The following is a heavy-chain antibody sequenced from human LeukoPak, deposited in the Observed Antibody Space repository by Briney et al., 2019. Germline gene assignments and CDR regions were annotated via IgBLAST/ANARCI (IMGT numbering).Heavy chain of an antibody. CDR1: GFTFDDYG. J-gene: IGHJ4*02. Sequence: GGSLRLSCAASGFTFDDYGMSWVRQAPGKGLEWVSGINWNGGSTGYADPVKGRFTISRDNAKNSLYLQMNSLRAEDTALYHCARVEGDYATVGGTFDYWGQGTLVTVSS. CDR3: ARVEGDYATVGGTFDY. D-gene: IGHD4-23*01. V-gene: IGHV3-20*01. CDR2: INWNGGST.